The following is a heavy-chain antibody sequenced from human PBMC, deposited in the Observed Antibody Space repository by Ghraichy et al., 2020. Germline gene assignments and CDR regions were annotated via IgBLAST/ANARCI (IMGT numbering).Heavy chain of an antibody. Sequence: SETLSLTCTVSGGSISSGGYYWSWIRQHPGKGLEWIGYIYYSGSTYYNPSLKSRVTISVDTSKNQFSLKLSSVTAADTAVYYCARGVYGGNEVENYFDYWGQGTLVTVSS. D-gene: IGHD4-23*01. J-gene: IGHJ4*02. CDR1: GGSISSGGYY. CDR2: IYYSGST. V-gene: IGHV4-31*03. CDR3: ARGVYGGNEVENYFDY.